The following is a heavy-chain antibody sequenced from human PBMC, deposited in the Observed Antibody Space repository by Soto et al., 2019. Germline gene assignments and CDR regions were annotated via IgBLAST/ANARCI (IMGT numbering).Heavy chain of an antibody. Sequence: QVQLVESGGGVVQPGRSLRLSCAASGFTFSSYGMHWVRQAPGKGLEWVAVISYAGSNKYYADSVKGRFTISRDNSKNTLYLQMNSLGAEDTAVYYCAKDTKMDYWGQGTLVTVSS. J-gene: IGHJ4*02. CDR3: AKDTKMDY. CDR2: ISYAGSNK. D-gene: IGHD2-8*01. V-gene: IGHV3-30*18. CDR1: GFTFSSYG.